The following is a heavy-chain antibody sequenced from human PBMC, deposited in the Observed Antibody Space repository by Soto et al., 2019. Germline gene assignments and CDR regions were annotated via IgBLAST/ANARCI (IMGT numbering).Heavy chain of an antibody. V-gene: IGHV1-8*01. D-gene: IGHD1-26*01. J-gene: IGHJ4*02. Sequence: QAQLVQSGAEVKKPGASVKVSCKASGYTFTGYDINWVRQATGQGLEWMGWMNPNSGNPGYAQNFQGRVTMTRDNSITTAYRELTSLRDDDSAVYYCAGEKVGTTGIDFWGQGTLVTVSS. CDR3: AGEKVGTTGIDF. CDR1: GYTFTGYD. CDR2: MNPNSGNP.